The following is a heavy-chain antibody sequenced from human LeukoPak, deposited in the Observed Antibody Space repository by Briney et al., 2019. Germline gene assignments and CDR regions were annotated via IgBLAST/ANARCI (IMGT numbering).Heavy chain of an antibody. V-gene: IGHV4-34*01. Sequence: SETLSLTCAVYGGSFSGYYWSWIRQPPGKGLEWIGEINHSGSTNYNPSLKSRVTISVDTSKNQFSLKLSSVTAAETAVYYCARGWLTQTYYYDSSGYYCDYWGQGTLVTVSS. CDR3: ARGWLTQTYYYDSSGYYCDY. D-gene: IGHD3-22*01. CDR2: INHSGST. J-gene: IGHJ4*02. CDR1: GGSFSGYY.